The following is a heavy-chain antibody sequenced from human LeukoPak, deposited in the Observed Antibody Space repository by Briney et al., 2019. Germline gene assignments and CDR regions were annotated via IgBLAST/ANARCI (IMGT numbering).Heavy chain of an antibody. CDR2: VRYDGSNK. J-gene: IGHJ5*02. CDR1: GFTFSSYG. CDR3: VKGDKMLTWRRTYNRFDP. D-gene: IGHD3-16*01. V-gene: IGHV3-30*02. Sequence: GGSLRLSCAASGFTFSSYGMHWVRQAPGKGLEWVAFVRYDGSNKYYADSVKDRFTISRDNSKNTLYLQMNSLRAEDTAVYCCVKGDKMLTWRRTYNRFDPWGQGTLVTVSS.